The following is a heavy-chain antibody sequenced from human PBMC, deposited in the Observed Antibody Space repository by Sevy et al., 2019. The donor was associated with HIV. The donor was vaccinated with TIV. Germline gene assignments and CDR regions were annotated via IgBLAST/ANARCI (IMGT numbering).Heavy chain of an antibody. CDR3: ARVHYYDSSGYYYRSYDAFDI. D-gene: IGHD3-22*01. Sequence: GGSLRLSCAASGFTFSSYSMNWVRQAPGKGLEWVSSISSSGSYIYYADSVKGRFTISRDNAKNSLYLQMNSLRAEDTAVYYCARVHYYDSSGYYYRSYDAFDIWGQGTMVTVS. V-gene: IGHV3-21*01. J-gene: IGHJ3*02. CDR1: GFTFSSYS. CDR2: ISSSGSYI.